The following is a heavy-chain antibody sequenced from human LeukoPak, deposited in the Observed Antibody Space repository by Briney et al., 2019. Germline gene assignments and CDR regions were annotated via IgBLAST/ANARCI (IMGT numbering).Heavy chain of an antibody. CDR3: AILAAAGYIDY. J-gene: IGHJ4*02. Sequence: TSETLSLTCTVSGGSISSYYWSWIRQPPGKGLEWIGYIYYSGSTNYNPSLKSRVTISVDTSKNQFSLKLSSVTAADTAVYYCAILAAAGYIDYWGQGTLVTVSS. V-gene: IGHV4-59*08. CDR1: GGSISSYY. D-gene: IGHD6-13*01. CDR2: IYYSGST.